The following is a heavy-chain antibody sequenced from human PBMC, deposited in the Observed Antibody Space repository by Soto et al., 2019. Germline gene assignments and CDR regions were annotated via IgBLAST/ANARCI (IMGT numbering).Heavy chain of an antibody. CDR1: GFTFSTYA. CDR2: ISSTGRST. V-gene: IGHV3-23*01. D-gene: IGHD2-21*01. CDR3: AKGRVDGDWTVDAFDI. Sequence: EVQLLESGGGLVQPGGSLRLSCAASGFTFSTYAMSWVRQAPGKGLELVSSISSTGRSTYYADSVKGRFTIPRDNSKNTVYLQMNSLRAEHTALYYCAKGRVDGDWTVDAFDIWGQGTTVTVSS. J-gene: IGHJ3*02.